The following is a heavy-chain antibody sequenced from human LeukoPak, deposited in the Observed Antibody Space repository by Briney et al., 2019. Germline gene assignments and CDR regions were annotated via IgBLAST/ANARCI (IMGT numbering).Heavy chain of an antibody. J-gene: IGHJ5*02. CDR2: IYNSGST. CDR3: ARDRGVYTIDWFDP. Sequence: KPSETLPLTCTVSGGSISSGSYYWSWIRQPAGKGLEWIGRIYNSGSTNYNPSLKNRVTISLDTSKNQFSLKLSSVTAADTAIYYCARDRGVYTIDWFDPWGQGILVTVSS. CDR1: GGSISSGSYY. V-gene: IGHV4-61*02. D-gene: IGHD3-10*01.